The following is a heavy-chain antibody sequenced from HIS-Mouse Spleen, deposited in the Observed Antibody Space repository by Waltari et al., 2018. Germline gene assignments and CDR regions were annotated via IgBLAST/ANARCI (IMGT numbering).Heavy chain of an antibody. CDR2: ISAYNGNT. V-gene: IGHV1-18*01. CDR3: ARDHSSSWYYYYYGMDV. Sequence: QVQLVQSGAEVKKPGAAVKVSCKASGYTFTSFGNSWVRQAPGQGLEWMGWISAYNGNTNYAQKLQGRVTMTTDTSTSTAYMELRSLRSDDTAVYYCARDHSSSWYYYYYGMDVWGQGTTVTVSS. CDR1: GYTFTSFG. D-gene: IGHD6-13*01. J-gene: IGHJ6*02.